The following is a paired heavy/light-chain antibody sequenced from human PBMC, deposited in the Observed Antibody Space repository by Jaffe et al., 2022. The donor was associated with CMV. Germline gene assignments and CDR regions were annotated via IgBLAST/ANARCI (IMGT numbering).Light chain of an antibody. J-gene: IGLJ3*02. Sequence: NFMLTQPHSVSESPGKTVTISCTRSSGSIASNYVQWYQQRPGSAPTTVIYEDNQRPSGVPDRFSGSIDSSSNSASLTISGLKTEDEADYYCQSYDSSNHWVFGGGTKLTVL. CDR1: SGSIASNY. CDR2: EDN. V-gene: IGLV6-57*04. CDR3: QSYDSSNHWV.
Heavy chain of an antibody. CDR2: IKSKTDGGTT. CDR3: TTEGYSSHDGGGYYYYYYMDV. V-gene: IGHV3-15*01. D-gene: IGHD4-4*01. CDR1: GFTFSNAW. J-gene: IGHJ6*03. Sequence: EVQLVESGGGLVKPGGSLRLSCAASGFTFSNAWMSWVRQAPGKGLEWVGRIKSKTDGGTTDYAAPVKGRFTISRDDSKNTLYLQMNSLKTEDTAVYYCTTEGYSSHDGGGYYYYYYMDVWGKGTTVTVSS.